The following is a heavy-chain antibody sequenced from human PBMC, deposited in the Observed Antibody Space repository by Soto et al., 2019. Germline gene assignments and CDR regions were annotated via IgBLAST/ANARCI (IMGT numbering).Heavy chain of an antibody. Sequence: EVQLVESGGGLVQPGRSLRLSCAASGFTFDDYAMHWVRQAPGKGLEWVSGIHWNSGTTGYADSVRGRFTISRDNAKNSLFLQMHSLRVEDTAVYYCVRDEGSADPTGLNYFDHWGQGTLVTVSS. V-gene: IGHV3-9*01. CDR1: GFTFDDYA. CDR2: IHWNSGTT. J-gene: IGHJ4*02. CDR3: VRDEGSADPTGLNYFDH.